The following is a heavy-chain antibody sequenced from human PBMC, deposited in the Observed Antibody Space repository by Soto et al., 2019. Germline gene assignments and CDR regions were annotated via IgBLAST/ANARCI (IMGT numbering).Heavy chain of an antibody. D-gene: IGHD2-15*01. CDR1: GYTLTELS. CDR3: ATDLGCSGGSCYLGY. J-gene: IGHJ4*02. V-gene: IGHV1-24*01. Sequence: QVQLVQSGAEVKKPGASVKVSCKVSGYTLTELSMHWVRQAPGKGLEWMGGFDPEDGETIYAQKFQGRATMTEDTSTDKAYMELSSLRSEDTAVYYCATDLGCSGGSCYLGYWGQGTLVTVSS. CDR2: FDPEDGET.